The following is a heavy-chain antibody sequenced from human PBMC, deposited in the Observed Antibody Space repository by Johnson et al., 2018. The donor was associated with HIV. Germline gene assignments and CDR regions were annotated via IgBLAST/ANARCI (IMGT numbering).Heavy chain of an antibody. J-gene: IGHJ3*02. CDR3: AREGRGYNYLGAFDI. D-gene: IGHD5-24*01. CDR2: INWNGGNT. Sequence: VQLVESGGGVVRPGGSLRLSCTASGFTFDDYGMSWVRQAPGKGLEWLSSINWNGGNTGSADSVQGRFTISRDNAKNTLSLQMDSLRPEATAVYYCAREGRGYNYLGAFDIWGQGTMVTVSS. CDR1: GFTFDDYG. V-gene: IGHV3-20*04.